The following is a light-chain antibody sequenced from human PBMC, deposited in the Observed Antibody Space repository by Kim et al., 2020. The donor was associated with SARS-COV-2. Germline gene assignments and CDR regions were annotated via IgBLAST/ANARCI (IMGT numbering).Light chain of an antibody. CDR2: GKN. J-gene: IGLJ1*01. CDR1: SLRRYY. CDR3: NSRDSSGNHLLYV. Sequence: SSELTQDPAVSVALGQTVRITCQGDSLRRYYASWYQQKPGQAPILVIYGKNNRPSGIPDRFSGSSSGNTASLTITGAQAEDEADYYCNSRDSSGNHLLYVFGTVTKVTVL. V-gene: IGLV3-19*01.